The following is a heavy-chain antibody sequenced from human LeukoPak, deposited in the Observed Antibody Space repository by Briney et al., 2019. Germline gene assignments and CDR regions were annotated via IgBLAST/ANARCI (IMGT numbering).Heavy chain of an antibody. Sequence: SETLSLTCTVSGGSISSYYWSWIRQPAGKGLEWIGRIYTSGSTNYNPSLKSRVTISVDKSKNQFSLKLSPVTAADTAVYYCARAKGYSNYYWFDPWGQGTLVTVSS. CDR2: IYTSGST. CDR3: ARAKGYSNYYWFDP. CDR1: GGSISSYY. J-gene: IGHJ5*02. D-gene: IGHD4-11*01. V-gene: IGHV4-4*07.